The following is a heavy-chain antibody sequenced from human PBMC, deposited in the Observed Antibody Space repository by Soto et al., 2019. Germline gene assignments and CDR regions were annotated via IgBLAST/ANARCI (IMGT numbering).Heavy chain of an antibody. D-gene: IGHD2-15*01. J-gene: IGHJ6*02. CDR1: GCTFSSYA. CDR3: ARGPSRRIFRTSYGMDV. CDR2: IIPISGTA. V-gene: IGHV1-69*06. Sequence: ASVKVSCKASGCTFSSYAISWVRQAPGQGLEWMGGIIPISGTANYAQKFQGRVTITADKSTSTDYMELSSLRSEDTAVYYCARGPSRRIFRTSYGMDVWGQGTTVTVSS.